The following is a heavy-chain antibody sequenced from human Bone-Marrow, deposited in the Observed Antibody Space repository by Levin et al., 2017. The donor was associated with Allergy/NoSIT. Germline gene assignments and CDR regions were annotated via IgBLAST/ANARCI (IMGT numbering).Heavy chain of an antibody. CDR1: GGTFSSYA. D-gene: IGHD1-26*01. CDR3: ARDHSGVGYYFDY. J-gene: IGHJ4*02. Sequence: EASVKVSCKASGGTFSSYAISWVRQAPGQGLEWMGGIIPIFGTANYAQKFQGRVTITADESTSTAYMELSSLRSEDTAVYYCARDHSGVGYYFDYWGQGTLVTVSS. V-gene: IGHV1-69*13. CDR2: IIPIFGTA.